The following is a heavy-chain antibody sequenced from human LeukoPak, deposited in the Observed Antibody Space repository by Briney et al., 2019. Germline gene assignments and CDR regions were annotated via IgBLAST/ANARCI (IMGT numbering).Heavy chain of an antibody. CDR1: GFTFSSYW. J-gene: IGHJ3*02. CDR2: IKKDGSEK. CDR3: ARGGSSWDFAFDI. Sequence: GGSLRLSCAASGFTFSSYWMSWVRQAPGKGLEWVANIKKDGSEKYYVDSVKGRFTISRDNAKNTLYLQMKSLRTEGTAVYYCARGGSSWDFAFDIWGQGTMVTVSS. D-gene: IGHD6-13*01. V-gene: IGHV3-7*01.